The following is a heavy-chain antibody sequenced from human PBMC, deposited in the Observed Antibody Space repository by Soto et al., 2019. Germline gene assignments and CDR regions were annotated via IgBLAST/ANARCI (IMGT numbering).Heavy chain of an antibody. V-gene: IGHV4-31*03. CDR2: TYHSGVT. D-gene: IGHD5-18*01. CDR1: GVSISSGGYY. Sequence: SETLSLTCTVSGVSISSGGYYWSWIRQLPGKGLEWIGYTYHSGVTWYTPSLQSRVAISVDTSKNQFSLKLSSVTAADTAVYFCAGIQSKRLSGLAPWGQGTLVTVSS. J-gene: IGHJ5*02. CDR3: AGIQSKRLSGLAP.